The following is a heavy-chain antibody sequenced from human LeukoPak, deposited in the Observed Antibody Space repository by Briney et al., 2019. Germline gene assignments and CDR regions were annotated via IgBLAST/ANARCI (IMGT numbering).Heavy chain of an antibody. CDR2: IYSGTEST. D-gene: IGHD1-26*01. V-gene: IGHV3-48*04. Sequence: PGRSLRLSCEASGFTFSRHAMSWVRQAPGKGLEWISYIYSGTESTHYADSVKGRFTIPRDNAKNSLYLQMNSLRAEDTAVYYCARDRGSYWGQGTLVTVSS. J-gene: IGHJ4*02. CDR3: ARDRGSY. CDR1: GFTFSRHA.